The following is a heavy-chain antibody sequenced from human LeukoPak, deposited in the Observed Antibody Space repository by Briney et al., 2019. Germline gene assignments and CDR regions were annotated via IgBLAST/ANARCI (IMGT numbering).Heavy chain of an antibody. D-gene: IGHD5-18*01. CDR2: MNPNSGNT. J-gene: IGHJ5*02. V-gene: IGHV1-8*01. CDR3: ARDRLPSGYSYGVGP. Sequence: GASVKVSCKASGYTFTSYDINWVRPATGQGLEWMGWMNPNSGNTGYAQKFQGRVTMTRNTSISTAYTELSSLRSDDTAVYYCARDRLPSGYSYGVGPWGQGTLVTVSS. CDR1: GYTFTSYD.